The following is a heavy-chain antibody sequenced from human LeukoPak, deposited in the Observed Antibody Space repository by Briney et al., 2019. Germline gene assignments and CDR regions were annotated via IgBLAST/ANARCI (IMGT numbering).Heavy chain of an antibody. Sequence: PSQTLSLTCTVSGDSISSGDYYWRWIRQPAGKGLEWIGRISSSGSTNYNPSLKSRVTISVDTSKNQFSLKLSSVTAADTAVYYCARPAYSYRNVAFDIWGQGTMVTVSS. CDR3: ARPAYSYRNVAFDI. D-gene: IGHD5-18*01. CDR2: ISSSGST. CDR1: GDSISSGDYY. V-gene: IGHV4-61*02. J-gene: IGHJ3*02.